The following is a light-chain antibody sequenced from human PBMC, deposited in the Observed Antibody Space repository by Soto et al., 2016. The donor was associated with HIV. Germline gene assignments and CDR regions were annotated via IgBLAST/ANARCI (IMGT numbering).Light chain of an antibody. CDR1: NVGSKS. Sequence: SYELTQPPSVSVAPGKAARITCGGTNVGSKSVHWYQQKPGQAPVLVVYDDSDRPSGIPERFSGSNSGNTATLTISRVDIGDEADYYCQVWDSGSDPVVSGGGTKLTVL. CDR2: DDS. CDR3: QVWDSGSDPVV. V-gene: IGLV3-21*03. J-gene: IGLJ2*01.